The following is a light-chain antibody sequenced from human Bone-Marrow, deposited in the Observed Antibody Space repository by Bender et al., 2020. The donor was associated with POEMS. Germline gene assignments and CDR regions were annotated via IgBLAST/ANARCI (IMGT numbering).Light chain of an antibody. CDR3: QSYDSSLIGHVV. J-gene: IGLJ2*01. Sequence: NFMLTQPHSVSESPGKTVTISCTRSSGSIASNYVQWVQQRPGTSPTTLIYEDNQRPSGVPDRFSGSKSATSASLAITGLQAEDEADYYCQSYDSSLIGHVVFGGGTRLTV. CDR2: EDN. V-gene: IGLV6-57*01. CDR1: SGSIASNY.